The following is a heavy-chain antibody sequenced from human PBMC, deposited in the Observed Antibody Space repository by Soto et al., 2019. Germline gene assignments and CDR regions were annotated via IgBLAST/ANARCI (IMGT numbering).Heavy chain of an antibody. Sequence: PGGSLRLSCAASGFSVSNFAMSWFRQAPGKGLEWVSAIGSGSRGTHYAESVEDRFTISRDDSKNTLYLQLNSLTAADTAVYFCAAPRAQAHHSRYIDPWGQGTPVTVSS. CDR3: AAPRAQAHHSRYIDP. D-gene: IGHD2-15*01. J-gene: IGHJ5*01. CDR2: IGSGSRGT. V-gene: IGHV3-23*01. CDR1: GFSVSNFA.